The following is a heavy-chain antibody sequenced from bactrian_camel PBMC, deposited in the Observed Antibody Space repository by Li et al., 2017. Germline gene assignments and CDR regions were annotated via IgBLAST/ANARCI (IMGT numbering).Heavy chain of an antibody. J-gene: IGHJ4*01. D-gene: IGHD3*01. V-gene: IGHV3S26*01. Sequence: HVQLVESGGGLVQPGGSLRLSCAADRYTSGSDCMGWFRQAPGKEREGVAGIDRNGRTSYADSVKGRFTISKDNFKPTLYLQMDSLKPEDTAMYYCAANPRCVFGDIKSFLRGVPRYWGQGTQVTVS. CDR2: IDRNGRT. CDR1: RYTSGSDC. CDR3: AANPRCVFGDIKSFLRGVPRY.